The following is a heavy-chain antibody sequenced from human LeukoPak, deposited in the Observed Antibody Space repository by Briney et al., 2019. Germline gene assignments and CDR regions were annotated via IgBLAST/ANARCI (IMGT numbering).Heavy chain of an antibody. CDR1: GVSVYNNH. V-gene: IGHV3-66*01. D-gene: IGHD4-11*01. CDR3: ARENDYHFDY. J-gene: IGHJ4*02. CDR2: IKSGGGGI. Sequence: GGSLRLSCAAFGVSVYNNHISWGRQAPGKGVERGSVIKSGGGGIYYADSVKGRFTISRDSSKSSVYLQLNSLRAEDTAVYYCARENDYHFDYWGQGTLVTVSS.